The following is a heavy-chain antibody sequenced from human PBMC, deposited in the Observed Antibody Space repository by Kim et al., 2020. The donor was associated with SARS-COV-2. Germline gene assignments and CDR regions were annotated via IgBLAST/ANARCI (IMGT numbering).Heavy chain of an antibody. Sequence: GGSLRLSCVESGITSSSYWLTWVRQAPGKGLEWVANIKRDGSERYYGDSVKGRFTISRDNAKSSVFLQMNSLRSEDTAVYYCGISGLWGQGTWDPGSS. CDR3: GISGL. V-gene: IGHV3-7*01. CDR1: GITSSSYW. CDR2: IKRDGSER. J-gene: IGHJ1*01.